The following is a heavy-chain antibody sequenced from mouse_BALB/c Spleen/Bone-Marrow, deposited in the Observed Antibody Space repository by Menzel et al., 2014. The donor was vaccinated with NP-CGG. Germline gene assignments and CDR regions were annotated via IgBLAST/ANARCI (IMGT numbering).Heavy chain of an antibody. CDR3: ARGDYGNWNYAMDY. CDR2: ISTYSGNT. CDR1: GYTFTDYA. V-gene: IGHV1-67*01. D-gene: IGHD2-1*01. Sequence: QVTLKVSGPELVRPGISVKISCTGSGYTFTDYAMHWVKQSHAKSLEWIGVISTYSGNTNCNQKFKGKTTMTVDKSSSTAYMELARLTSEDSAIYYCARGDYGNWNYAMDYWGPGTSVTASS. J-gene: IGHJ4*01.